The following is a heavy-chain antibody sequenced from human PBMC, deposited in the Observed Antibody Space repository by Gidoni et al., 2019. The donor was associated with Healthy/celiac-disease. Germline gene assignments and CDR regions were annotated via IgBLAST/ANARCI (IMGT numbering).Heavy chain of an antibody. CDR3: ARGLVSGSYIYGLDV. CDR1: GGSFSGYY. J-gene: IGHJ6*02. CDR2: INHRGST. Sequence: QVQLQQWGAGLLKPSETLSLTCAVYGGSFSGYYWNWIRQPPGKGLEWIGEINHRGSTTYNPSLKSRVSISVDTSKNHFSLKLSSVTAADTAVYYCARGLVSGSYIYGLDVWGQGTTVTVSS. V-gene: IGHV4-34*01. D-gene: IGHD3-10*01.